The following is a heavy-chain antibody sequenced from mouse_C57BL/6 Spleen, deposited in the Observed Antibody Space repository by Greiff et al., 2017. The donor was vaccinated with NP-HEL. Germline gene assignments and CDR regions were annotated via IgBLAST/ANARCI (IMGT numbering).Heavy chain of an antibody. J-gene: IGHJ2*01. V-gene: IGHV5-17*01. CDR2: ISSGSSTI. CDR3: ARTNWDGYFDY. Sequence: EVKLVESGGGLVKPGGSLKLSCAASGFTFSDYGMHWVRQAPEKGLEWVAYISSGSSTIYYADTVKGRFTISRDNAKNTLFLQMTSLRSEDTAMYYCARTNWDGYFDYWGQGTTLTVSS. D-gene: IGHD4-1*01. CDR1: GFTFSDYG.